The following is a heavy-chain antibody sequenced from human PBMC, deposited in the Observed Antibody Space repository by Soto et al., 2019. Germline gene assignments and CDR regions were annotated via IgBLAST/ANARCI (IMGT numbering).Heavy chain of an antibody. V-gene: IGHV4-38-2*01. D-gene: IGHD1-26*01. CDR3: ARKSYSCHQRYDY. Sequence: SETLSLTCAVSGYSISSGCFWGWIRQPPGKGLEWIANMYHDGNTHYNPSLKSRVTMSVDTSKNQFSLKLNSVTAADTAVYYCARKSYSCHQRYDYWGQGNLVTVSS. CDR2: MYHDGNT. CDR1: GYSISSGCF. J-gene: IGHJ4*01.